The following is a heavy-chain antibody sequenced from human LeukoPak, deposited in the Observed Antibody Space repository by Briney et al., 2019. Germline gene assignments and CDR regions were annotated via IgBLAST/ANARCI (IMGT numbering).Heavy chain of an antibody. CDR2: TYYRSKWYN. D-gene: IGHD2-15*01. CDR1: GDSVSSNSAA. CDR3: AKSHGGSSNWFDP. Sequence: SQTLSLTCAISGDSVSSNSAAWNWIRQSPSRGLEWLGRTYYRSKWYNDYAESVKSRITINPDTSKNQFSLQLNSVTPDDTAVYFCAKSHGGSSNWFDPWGQGTLVTVSS. V-gene: IGHV6-1*01. J-gene: IGHJ5*02.